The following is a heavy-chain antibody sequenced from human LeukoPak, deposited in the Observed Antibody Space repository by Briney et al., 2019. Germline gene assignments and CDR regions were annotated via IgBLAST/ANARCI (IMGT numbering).Heavy chain of an antibody. Sequence: ASVKVSCKAYGYTFTTYYIHWMRQAPGQGLEWVGWRNPNSGNTGYAQKFQGRVTMTGDTSTSTAYMELSGLMFEDTAVYYCARAIRGQLLLEYWGQGTLVTVSS. V-gene: IGHV1-8*02. D-gene: IGHD2-2*01. CDR1: GYTFTTYY. J-gene: IGHJ4*02. CDR3: ARAIRGQLLLEY. CDR2: RNPNSGNT.